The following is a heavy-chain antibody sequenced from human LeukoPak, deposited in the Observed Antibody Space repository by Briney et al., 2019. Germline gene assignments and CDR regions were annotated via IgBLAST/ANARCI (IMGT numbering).Heavy chain of an antibody. V-gene: IGHV3-21*01. CDR3: AREVGHSGGFYFDY. Sequence: PGGSLRLSCAASGFTFRSYSMNWVRQAPGKGLEWVSSITGGGTNTYYPDSVKGRFTISRDNAKNSLYLQMNSLRAEDTAVYYCAREVGHSGGFYFDYWGQGTLVTVSS. J-gene: IGHJ4*02. CDR1: GFTFRSYS. D-gene: IGHD6-25*01. CDR2: ITGGGTNT.